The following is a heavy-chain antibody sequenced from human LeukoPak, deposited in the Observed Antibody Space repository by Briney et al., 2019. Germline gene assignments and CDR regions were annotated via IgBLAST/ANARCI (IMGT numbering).Heavy chain of an antibody. Sequence: TLSPTCTVSGGSISSGGHYWSWIRQPAGKGLEWIGRIYTSGSTNYNPSLKSRVTISVDTSKNQFSLKLSSVTAADTAVYYCARDIAFLTGFWGDAFDIWGQGTMVTVSS. CDR1: GGSISSGGHY. CDR3: ARDIAFLTGFWGDAFDI. D-gene: IGHD3-9*01. V-gene: IGHV4-61*02. CDR2: IYTSGST. J-gene: IGHJ3*02.